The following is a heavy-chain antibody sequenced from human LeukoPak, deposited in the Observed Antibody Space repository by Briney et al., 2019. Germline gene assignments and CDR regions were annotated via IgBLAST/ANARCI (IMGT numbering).Heavy chain of an antibody. V-gene: IGHV4-34*01. CDR3: ARNLPELLLSFYYYYGMDV. CDR1: GGSFSGYY. CDR2: INHSGST. Sequence: SETLSLTCAVYGGSFSGYYWSWIRQPPGKGLEWIGEINHSGSTNYNPSLKSRVTISVDTSKNQLSLKLSSVTAADTAVYYCARNLPELLLSFYYYYGMDVWGQGTTVTVSS. J-gene: IGHJ6*02. D-gene: IGHD3-10*01.